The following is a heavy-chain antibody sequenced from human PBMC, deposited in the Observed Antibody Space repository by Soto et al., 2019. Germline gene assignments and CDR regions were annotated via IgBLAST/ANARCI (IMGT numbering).Heavy chain of an antibody. CDR1: GFTFSDYY. J-gene: IGHJ5*02. CDR3: ARDLHDYVSFRFDP. CDR2: ISSSGSTI. D-gene: IGHD3-16*01. V-gene: IGHV3-11*04. Sequence: GGSLRLSCAASGFTFSDYYMSWIRQAPGKGLEWVSYISSSGSTIYYAESVKGRFTISRDNAKNSLYLQMNSLRAEDTAVYYCARDLHDYVSFRFDPWGQGTLVTVSS.